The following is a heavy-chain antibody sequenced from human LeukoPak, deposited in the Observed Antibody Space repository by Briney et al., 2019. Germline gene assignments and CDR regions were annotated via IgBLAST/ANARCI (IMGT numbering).Heavy chain of an antibody. J-gene: IGHJ6*02. V-gene: IGHV3-21*01. CDR2: ISSSSSYI. D-gene: IGHD3-10*01. CDR1: GFTLSSYS. CDR3: AREPYYYGSGSSPDYYGMDV. Sequence: PGGSLRFSCAASGFTLSSYSMNWVRQAPGKGLEWVSSISSSSSYIYYADSVKGRFTISRDNAKNSLYLQMNSLRAEDTAVYYCAREPYYYGSGSSPDYYGMDVWGQGTTVTVSS.